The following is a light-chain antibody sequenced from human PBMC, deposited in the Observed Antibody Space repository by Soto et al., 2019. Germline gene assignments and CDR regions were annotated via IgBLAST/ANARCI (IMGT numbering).Light chain of an antibody. V-gene: IGKV1-5*03. J-gene: IGKJ1*01. Sequence: DIQMTQSPSTLSASVGDRVTITCRASQSLYDWLAWYQQKPGKAPKLLIYKASNLESGVPSRFSGTGFGTEFTLTISSRQPDEFAAYYCQQYNTYSLTCGQGTKVEIK. CDR1: QSLYDW. CDR2: KAS. CDR3: QQYNTYSLT.